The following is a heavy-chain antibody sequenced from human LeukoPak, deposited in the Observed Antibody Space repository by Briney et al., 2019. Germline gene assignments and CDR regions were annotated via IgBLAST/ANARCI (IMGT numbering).Heavy chain of an antibody. D-gene: IGHD3-22*01. V-gene: IGHV4-59*08. CDR1: GGSISSSY. Sequence: PSETLSLTCTVSGGSISSSYWSWIRQPPGKGLEWIGYIYYSGSTNYNPSLKSRVTMSVDTSKNQFSLKLSSVTAADTAVYYCATQGYFDSSGYYYFAFDYWGQGTLVTVSS. CDR3: ATQGYFDSSGYYYFAFDY. CDR2: IYYSGST. J-gene: IGHJ4*02.